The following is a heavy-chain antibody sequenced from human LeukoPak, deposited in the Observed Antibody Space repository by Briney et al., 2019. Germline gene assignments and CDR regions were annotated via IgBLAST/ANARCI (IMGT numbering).Heavy chain of an antibody. CDR3: AKDYPYYDSSGYYLEGVGAFDI. CDR2: ISGSGGST. J-gene: IGHJ3*02. CDR1: GFTFSSFA. V-gene: IGHV3-23*01. Sequence: GGSLRLSCAASGFTFSSFAMSWVRQAPGKGLEWVSSISGSGGSTYYADSVKGRFTISRDNSKNTLYLQMDSLRAEDTAVYYCAKDYPYYDSSGYYLEGVGAFDIWGQGTMVTVSS. D-gene: IGHD3-22*01.